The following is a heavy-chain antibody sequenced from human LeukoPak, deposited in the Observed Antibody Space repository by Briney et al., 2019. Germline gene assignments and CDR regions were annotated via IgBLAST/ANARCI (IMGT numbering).Heavy chain of an antibody. D-gene: IGHD3-10*01. CDR2: ISGSGDST. CDR3: AKEPTFGVRGVNDAFDV. V-gene: IGHV3-23*01. CDR1: GFIFSSYA. Sequence: GDSLRLSCAASGFIFSSYAMSWVRQAPGKGLGWVSGISGSGDSTYYAESVKGRFTISRSYSKNTLFLQMNSLRAEDTAIYYCAKEPTFGVRGVNDAFDVWGQGTMVIVSS. J-gene: IGHJ3*01.